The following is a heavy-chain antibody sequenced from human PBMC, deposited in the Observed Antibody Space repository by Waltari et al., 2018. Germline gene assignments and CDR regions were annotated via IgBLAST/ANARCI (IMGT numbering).Heavy chain of an antibody. Sequence: EVQLVESGGGLVTPGGSLRLSCAASGFSFRSSTLNWVRQAPGKALEWVSSISGSGDLIYYADSVRGRFTISRDNAKNSLFLQMNSLRAEDTAVYYCARNGVGYEYYYMDVWGRGTSVAVSS. CDR2: ISGSGDLI. CDR1: GFSFRSST. J-gene: IGHJ6*03. V-gene: IGHV3-21*01. CDR3: ARNGVGYEYYYMDV. D-gene: IGHD2-8*01.